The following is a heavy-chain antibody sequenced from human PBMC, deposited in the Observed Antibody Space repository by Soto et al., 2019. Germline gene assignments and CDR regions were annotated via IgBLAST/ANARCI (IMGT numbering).Heavy chain of an antibody. CDR1: GFNFSYNA. CDR3: ARAPFTIYDTSGYYDY. D-gene: IGHD3-22*01. J-gene: IGHJ4*02. CDR2: IWYDGSKK. V-gene: IGHV3-33*08. Sequence: GGSLRLSCVASGFNFSYNAMSWVRQAPGKGLEWVAIIWYDGSKKYYADSVKGRFTISRDNSKNTVYLQMNSLRAEDTAVYYCARAPFTIYDTSGYYDYWGQGTLVTVSS.